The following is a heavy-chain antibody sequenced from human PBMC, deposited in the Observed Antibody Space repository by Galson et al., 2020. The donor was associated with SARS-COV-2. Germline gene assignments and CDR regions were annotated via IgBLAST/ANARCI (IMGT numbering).Heavy chain of an antibody. CDR1: GFTFSSYA. J-gene: IGHJ1*01. CDR3: AKDEPYISSSWYGAEYFQH. Sequence: SGGSLRLSCAASGFTFSSYAMSWVRQAPGKGLEWVSAISGSGGSTYYADSVKGRFTISRDNSKNTLYLQMNSLRAEDTAVYYCAKDEPYISSSWYGAEYFQHWGQGTLVTVSS. V-gene: IGHV3-23*01. CDR2: ISGSGGST. D-gene: IGHD6-13*01.